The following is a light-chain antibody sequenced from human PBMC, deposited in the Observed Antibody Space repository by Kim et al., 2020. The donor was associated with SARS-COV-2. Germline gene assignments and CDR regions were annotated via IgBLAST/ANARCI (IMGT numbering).Light chain of an antibody. V-gene: IGLV2-11*01. CDR2: DVS. CDR3: CSYAGSYTLV. J-gene: IGLJ2*01. Sequence: GQSVTISFTGTSSDVGGYNYVSWYQQHPGKAPKLMIDDVSKRPSGVPDLFSGYKSGNTASLTVSGLQAEDEADYYCCSYAGSYTLVFGGGTQLTVL. CDR1: SSDVGGYNY.